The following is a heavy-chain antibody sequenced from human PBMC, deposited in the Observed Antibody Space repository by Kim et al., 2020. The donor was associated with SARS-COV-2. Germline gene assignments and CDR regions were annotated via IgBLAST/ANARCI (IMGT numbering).Heavy chain of an antibody. CDR3: ARPQPNYYDSSGYNPTFFS. CDR2: IYPGDSDT. D-gene: IGHD3-22*01. Sequence: GESLKISCKGSGYSFTSYWIGWVRQMPGKGLEWMGIIYPGDSDTRYSPSFQGQVTISADKSISTAYLQWSSLKASDTAMYYCARPQPNYYDSSGYNPTFFSWGQGALVTVSS. CDR1: GYSFTSYW. V-gene: IGHV5-51*01. J-gene: IGHJ5*02.